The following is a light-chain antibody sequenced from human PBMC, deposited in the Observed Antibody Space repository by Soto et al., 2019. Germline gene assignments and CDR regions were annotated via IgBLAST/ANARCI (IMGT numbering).Light chain of an antibody. CDR3: QQYGNSPGT. Sequence: EIVLSQSSGTLSLSPGERGTISCRPRQRFDSSNLAWYQQKPGQAPRLLIYSTSSRATGIPDRFSGSGSGTDFTLTISRLEPEDFAVYYCQQYGNSPGTFGQGTKV. J-gene: IGKJ1*01. CDR1: QRFDSSN. CDR2: STS. V-gene: IGKV3-20*01.